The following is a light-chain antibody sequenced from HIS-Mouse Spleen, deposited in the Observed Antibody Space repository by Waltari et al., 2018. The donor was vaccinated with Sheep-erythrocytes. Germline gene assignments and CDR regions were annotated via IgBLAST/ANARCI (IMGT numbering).Light chain of an antibody. CDR3: CSYAGSSTFHVV. V-gene: IGLV2-23*03. Sequence: QSALTQPASVSGSPGQSITISCTGTSSDVGWYNPVSCYQQHPGKAPKLMIYEGSKRPSGVSNRFSGSKSGNTASLTISGLQAEDEADYYCCSYAGSSTFHVVFGGGTKLTVL. CDR1: SSDVGWYNP. J-gene: IGLJ2*01. CDR2: EGS.